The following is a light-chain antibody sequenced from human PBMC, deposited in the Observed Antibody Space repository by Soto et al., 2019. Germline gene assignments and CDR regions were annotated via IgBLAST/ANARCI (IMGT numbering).Light chain of an antibody. CDR3: QESYTRA. Sequence: DIQMTQSPSSLSASVGDRVTITCRASQNVRNYLNWYQKKSGEAPNLLIFAASTLQSGVRSRFSGSGAETEFTLTISSLQPEDFATYYCQESYTRAFGQGTVVEI. J-gene: IGKJ1*01. V-gene: IGKV1-39*01. CDR1: QNVRNY. CDR2: AAS.